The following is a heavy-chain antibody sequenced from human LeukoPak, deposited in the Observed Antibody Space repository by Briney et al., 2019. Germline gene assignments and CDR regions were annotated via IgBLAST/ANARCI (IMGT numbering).Heavy chain of an antibody. Sequence: GGSLRLSCAASGFTFRSYEMNWVRQAPGKGLEWVSYITSSGSTIYYADSVKGRFTISRDNAKNSLYLQMNSLRAEDRAVYYCARANYYDISGYDYWGQGTLVTVSS. CDR3: ARANYYDISGYDY. J-gene: IGHJ4*02. CDR1: GFTFRSYE. D-gene: IGHD3-22*01. CDR2: ITSSGSTI. V-gene: IGHV3-48*03.